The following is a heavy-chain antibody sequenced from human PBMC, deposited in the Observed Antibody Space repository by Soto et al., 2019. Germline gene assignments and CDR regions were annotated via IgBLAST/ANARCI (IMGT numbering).Heavy chain of an antibody. J-gene: IGHJ4*02. CDR2: ISDDGASI. Sequence: GGSLRLSCEASGVSFSSFAMNWVRQAPGRGLEWVSYISDDGASIYYADSLKVRFTISIDNAKNSLSLQMNNLRAEDTAVYYCARENSVQAWLHHFDHWGLGTLVTVSS. V-gene: IGHV3-48*03. CDR3: ARENSVQAWLHHFDH. CDR1: GVSFSSFA. D-gene: IGHD5-18*01.